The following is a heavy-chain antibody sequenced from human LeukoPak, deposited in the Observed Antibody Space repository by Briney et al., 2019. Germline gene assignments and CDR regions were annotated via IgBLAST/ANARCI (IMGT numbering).Heavy chain of an antibody. V-gene: IGHV3-23*01. CDR2: ISGSGGST. Sequence: PGGSLRLSCAASGFTFSSYAMSWVRQAPGKGLEWFSAISGSGGSTYYADSVKGRFTISRDNYKNTLYLQMNSLRAEDTAVYYCAKGPGLNYYYYMDAWGKGTTVTVSS. CDR1: GFTFSSYA. D-gene: IGHD3/OR15-3a*01. J-gene: IGHJ6*03. CDR3: AKGPGLNYYYYMDA.